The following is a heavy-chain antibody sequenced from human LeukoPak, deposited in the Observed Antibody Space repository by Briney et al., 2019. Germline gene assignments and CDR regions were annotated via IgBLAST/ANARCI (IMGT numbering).Heavy chain of an antibody. CDR2: ISAYNGNT. J-gene: IGHJ6*02. Sequence: ASVKVSCKASGYTFTSYGISWVRQAPGQGLEWMGWISAYNGNTNYAQKLQGRVTMTTDTSTSTAYMELRSLRSDDTAVYYCARVRGYYSLYYYYGMDVWGQGTTVTVSS. CDR1: GYTFTSYG. CDR3: ARVRGYYSLYYYYGMDV. D-gene: IGHD3-3*01. V-gene: IGHV1-18*01.